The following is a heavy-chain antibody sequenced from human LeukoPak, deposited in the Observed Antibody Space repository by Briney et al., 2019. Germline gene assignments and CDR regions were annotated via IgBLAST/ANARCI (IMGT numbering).Heavy chain of an antibody. V-gene: IGHV4-59*01. D-gene: IGHD6-13*01. Sequence: SETLSLTCTVSGGSISSYYWSWIRQPPGKGLEWIGYIYYSGSTNYNPSLKSRVTISVDTSKNQFSLKLSSVTAADTAVYYCARDSSSSWYPLPFFDIWGQGTMVTVSS. J-gene: IGHJ3*02. CDR3: ARDSSSSWYPLPFFDI. CDR2: IYYSGST. CDR1: GGSISSYY.